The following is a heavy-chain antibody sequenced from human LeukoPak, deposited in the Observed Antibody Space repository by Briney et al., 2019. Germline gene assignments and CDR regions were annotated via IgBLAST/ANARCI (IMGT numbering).Heavy chain of an antibody. CDR3: ASEIIFGSFDY. J-gene: IGHJ4*02. D-gene: IGHD3-3*01. V-gene: IGHV3-30*03. CDR1: GFTFSSYG. Sequence: PGRSLRLSCAASGFTFSSYGMHWVRQAPGKGLEWVAVISYDGSNKYYADSVKGRFTISRDNSKNTLYLQMNSLRAEDTAVYYCASEIIFGSFDYWGQGTLVTASS. CDR2: ISYDGSNK.